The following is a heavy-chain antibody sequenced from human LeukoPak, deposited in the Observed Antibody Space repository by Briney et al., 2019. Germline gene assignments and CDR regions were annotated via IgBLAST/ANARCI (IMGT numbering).Heavy chain of an antibody. D-gene: IGHD6-13*01. CDR1: GFTFSSYW. J-gene: IGHJ3*02. CDR3: ASGASRWSLDVFDI. Sequence: GGSLRLSCAASGFTFSSYWMHWVRQAPGKGLVWVSRINSDGSSKSYADSVKGRFTISRDNAKNTLYLQMNSLRAEDTAVYYCASGASRWSLDVFDIWGQGTMVTVSS. V-gene: IGHV3-74*01. CDR2: INSDGSSK.